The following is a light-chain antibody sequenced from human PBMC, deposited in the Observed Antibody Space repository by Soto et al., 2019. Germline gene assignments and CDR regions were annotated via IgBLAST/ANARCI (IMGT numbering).Light chain of an antibody. CDR1: QSVSSN. V-gene: IGKV3-15*01. J-gene: IGKJ1*01. CDR3: QQYNNWPPWT. Sequence: EIVMTQSPVTLSVSPGERVTLSCRASQSVSSNLAWYQQKPGQAPRLLIYGASTRATGIPARFSGSGSGTEFTLTISSLQSEDFAVYYCQQYNNWPPWTFGQWTKVEIK. CDR2: GAS.